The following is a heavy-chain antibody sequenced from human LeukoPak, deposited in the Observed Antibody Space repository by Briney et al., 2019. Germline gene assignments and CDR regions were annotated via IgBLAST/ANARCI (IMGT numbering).Heavy chain of an antibody. V-gene: IGHV4-59*08. D-gene: IGHD3-3*01. CDR2: IYDSGST. J-gene: IGHJ5*02. CDR3: ARSSGYTNWFDP. CDR1: AASINSYY. Sequence: SETLSLTCTVIAASINSYYWSWIRQPPGQGLEWIGCIYDSGSTDYNPSLKSRVTISVDTSKNQFSLKLTSVTAADTAVYYCARSSGYTNWFDPWGQGTLVTVSS.